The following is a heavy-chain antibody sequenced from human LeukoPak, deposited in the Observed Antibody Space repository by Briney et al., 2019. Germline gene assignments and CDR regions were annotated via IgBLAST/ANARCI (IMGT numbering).Heavy chain of an antibody. CDR3: ARGVRLFYGSYYFDY. CDR2: INHSGST. Sequence: SENLSLTCPVYAGSFSGYYWSWIRQPPGRGLEWIEEINHSGSTNYNPSLKSRVTISVDTSKNQFSLKLSSVTAADTAVYYCARGVRLFYGSYYFDYWGQGTLVTVSS. CDR1: AGSFSGYY. V-gene: IGHV4-34*01. D-gene: IGHD3-10*01. J-gene: IGHJ4*02.